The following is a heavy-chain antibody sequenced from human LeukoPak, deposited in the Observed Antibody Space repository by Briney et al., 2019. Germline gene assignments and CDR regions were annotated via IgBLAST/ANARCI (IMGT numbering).Heavy chain of an antibody. J-gene: IGHJ4*02. CDR2: INPDDSGT. V-gene: IGHV5-51*01. CDR3: ARLVVPAAISY. D-gene: IGHD2-2*01. Sequence: GESLKISCQASGYKFTNYWIGWVRQMSGKGLEWMGIINPDDSGTTYSPSFQGQVTISVDKSVSTAYLQWTSLKASDTAMYYCARLVVPAAISYWGQGTLVNVFS. CDR1: GYKFTNYW.